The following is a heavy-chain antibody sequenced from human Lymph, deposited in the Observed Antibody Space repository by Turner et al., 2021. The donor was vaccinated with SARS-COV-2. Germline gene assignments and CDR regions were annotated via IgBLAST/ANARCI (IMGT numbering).Heavy chain of an antibody. J-gene: IGHJ4*02. CDR3: AREGAVGDTTGVDY. CDR2: IWYDGSNK. D-gene: IGHD1-26*01. Sequence: QVQLVESGGGVVTPGRSLRLSCAASGFTFSSYGMHWVRQAPGKWLEWVAVIWYDGSNKYYADSVTGRFTISRDNSKNTVYLQMNSLRVEDTAVYYCAREGAVGDTTGVDYWGQGTLVTVSS. V-gene: IGHV3-33*01. CDR1: GFTFSSYG.